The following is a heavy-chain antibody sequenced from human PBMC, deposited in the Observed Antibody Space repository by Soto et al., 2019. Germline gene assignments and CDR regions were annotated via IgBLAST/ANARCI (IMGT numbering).Heavy chain of an antibody. CDR1: GYTFTSYG. D-gene: IGHD3-9*01. CDR3: ARDSGHYDILTGYYDYYYGMDV. CDR2: ISAYNGNT. J-gene: IGHJ6*02. V-gene: IGHV1-18*01. Sequence: ASVKVSCKASGYTFTSYGISWVRQAPGQGLEWMGWISAYNGNTNYAQKLQGRVTMTTDTSTSTAYMELRSLRSGDTAVYYCARDSGHYDILTGYYDYYYGMDVWGQGTTVTVSS.